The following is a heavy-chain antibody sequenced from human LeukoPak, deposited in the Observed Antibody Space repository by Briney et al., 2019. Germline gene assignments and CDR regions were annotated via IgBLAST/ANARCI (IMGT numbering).Heavy chain of an antibody. D-gene: IGHD1-7*01. CDR2: INHSGST. V-gene: IGHV4-34*01. Sequence: SETLSLTCAVYGGSFSGYYWSWIRQPPGKGLEWIGEINHSGSTNYNPSLKSRVTISVDTSKNQFSLKLSSVTAADTAVYYCARGGNYPYDYWGQGTLVTVSS. J-gene: IGHJ4*02. CDR3: ARGGNYPYDY. CDR1: GGSFSGYY.